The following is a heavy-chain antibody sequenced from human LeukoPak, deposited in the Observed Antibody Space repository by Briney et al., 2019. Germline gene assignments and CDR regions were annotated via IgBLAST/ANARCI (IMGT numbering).Heavy chain of an antibody. CDR2: IFHSEST. CDR1: GVSISTNTW. Sequence: SETLSLTCAVSGVSISTNTWLSWVRQPPGKGLEWIGEIFHSESTNYNPSLQSRLTISLDKSQNQFSLRLTSMTAADTAVYYCAREIFGARAFEYWGQGILVTVSS. J-gene: IGHJ4*02. D-gene: IGHD3-3*01. V-gene: IGHV4-4*02. CDR3: AREIFGARAFEY.